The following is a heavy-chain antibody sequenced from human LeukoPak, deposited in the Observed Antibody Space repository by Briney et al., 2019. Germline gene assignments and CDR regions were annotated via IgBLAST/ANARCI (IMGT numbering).Heavy chain of an antibody. CDR3: ARRPLWFGETAFDY. J-gene: IGHJ4*02. D-gene: IGHD3-10*01. CDR1: GYSFTSYW. Sequence: GESLKISCKGSGYSFTSYWIAWVRQMPGKGLEWMAIIYPGDSDTRYSPSFQGQVTISADKSISTAYLQWSSLKASDTAMYYCARRPLWFGETAFDYWGQGTLVTVSS. V-gene: IGHV5-51*01. CDR2: IYPGDSDT.